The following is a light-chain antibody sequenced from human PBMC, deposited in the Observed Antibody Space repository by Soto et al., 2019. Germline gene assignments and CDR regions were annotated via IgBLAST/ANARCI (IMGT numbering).Light chain of an antibody. Sequence: IQLTQSPSSLSESVGGRVTITCRASQGISSGLAWYQQKPGKAPQLLIYAASSSESGLPSRFSGSASGTDFTLTISSLQPEEFATYYCQQFNNFPITFGEGTKVDIK. V-gene: IGKV1D-13*01. CDR3: QQFNNFPIT. J-gene: IGKJ4*01. CDR2: AAS. CDR1: QGISSG.